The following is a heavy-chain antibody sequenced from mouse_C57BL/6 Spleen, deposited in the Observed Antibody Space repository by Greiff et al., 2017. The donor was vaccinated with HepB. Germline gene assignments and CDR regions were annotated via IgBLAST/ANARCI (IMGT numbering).Heavy chain of an antibody. V-gene: IGHV1-61*01. CDR1: GYTFTSYW. CDR3: ARRWSGAMDY. J-gene: IGHJ4*01. Sequence: VQLQQPGAELVRPGSSVKLSCKASGYTFTSYWMDWVKQRPGQGLEWIGNIYPSDSETHYNQKFKDKATLTVEKSSSTAYMQLSSLTSEDSAVYYCARRWSGAMDYWGQGTSVTVSS. D-gene: IGHD2-3*01. CDR2: IYPSDSET.